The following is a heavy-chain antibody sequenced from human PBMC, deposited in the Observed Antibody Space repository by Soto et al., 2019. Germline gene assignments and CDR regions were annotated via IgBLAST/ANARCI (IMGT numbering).Heavy chain of an antibody. Sequence: QVQLVESGGGVVQPGRSLRLSCAASGFTFSSYGMHWVRQAPGKGLEWVAVISYDGSNKYYADSVKGRFTISRDNSKNTLDLKMNSLRDEETAVYYCAKDQYDFWSGYPPYYGMDVWGQGTTVTVSS. CDR3: AKDQYDFWSGYPPYYGMDV. CDR2: ISYDGSNK. D-gene: IGHD3-3*01. V-gene: IGHV3-30*18. J-gene: IGHJ6*02. CDR1: GFTFSSYG.